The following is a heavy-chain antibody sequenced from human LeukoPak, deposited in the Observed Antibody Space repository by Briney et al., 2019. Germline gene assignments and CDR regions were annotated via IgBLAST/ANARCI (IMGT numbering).Heavy chain of an antibody. V-gene: IGHV4-34*01. CDR2: INHSGST. Sequence: SETLSLTCAVYGGSFSGYYWSWIRQPPGKGLEWIGEINHSGSTNYNPSLKSRVTISVDTSKNQFSLKLSSVTAADTAVYYCARGPPGVQLWLRAPLDYWGQGTLVTVSS. CDR1: GGSFSGYY. CDR3: ARGPPGVQLWLRAPLDY. J-gene: IGHJ4*02. D-gene: IGHD5-18*01.